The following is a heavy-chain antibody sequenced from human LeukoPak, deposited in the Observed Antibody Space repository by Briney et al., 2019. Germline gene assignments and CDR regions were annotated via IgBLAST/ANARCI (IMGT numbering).Heavy chain of an antibody. V-gene: IGHV1-69*13. CDR3: ARDRRRGWFGELEIDY. D-gene: IGHD3-10*01. J-gene: IGHJ4*02. Sequence: GASVKVSCKASGGTFSSYAISWVRQAPGQGLEWMGGIIPIFGTANYAQKFQGRVTITADESTSTAYMELSSLRSEDTAVYYCARDRRRGWFGELEIDYWGQGTLVTVSS. CDR1: GGTFSSYA. CDR2: IIPIFGTA.